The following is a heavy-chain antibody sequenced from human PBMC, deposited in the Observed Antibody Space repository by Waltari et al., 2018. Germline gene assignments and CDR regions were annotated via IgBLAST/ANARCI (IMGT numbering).Heavy chain of an antibody. V-gene: IGHV3-7*01. CDR3: AGDTYYSGYYYGMDV. Sequence: EVQLVESGGGLVQPGGSLRLSCAASGFTFSSYWMSWVRQAPGKGLEWVANIKQDGSEKYYVDSVKGRFTISRDNAKNSLYLQMNSLGAEDTAVYYCAGDTYYSGYYYGMDVWGQGTTVTVSS. J-gene: IGHJ6*02. CDR2: IKQDGSEK. D-gene: IGHD4-4*01. CDR1: GFTFSSYW.